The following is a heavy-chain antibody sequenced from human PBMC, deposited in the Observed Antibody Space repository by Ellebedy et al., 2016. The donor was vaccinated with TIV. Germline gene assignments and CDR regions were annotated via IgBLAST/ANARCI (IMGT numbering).Heavy chain of an antibody. J-gene: IGHJ4*02. Sequence: SETLSLXXAVSGDSISSGNWWSWVRQPPGKGLEWIGEIYQSGSTNYNPSLKSRVTISVDTSKNQFSLKLSSVTAADTAVYYCARLIGYCVGSKCSPADYWGQGTLVTVSS. CDR3: ARLIGYCVGSKCSPADY. D-gene: IGHD2-21*01. V-gene: IGHV4-4*02. CDR2: IYQSGST. CDR1: GDSISSGNW.